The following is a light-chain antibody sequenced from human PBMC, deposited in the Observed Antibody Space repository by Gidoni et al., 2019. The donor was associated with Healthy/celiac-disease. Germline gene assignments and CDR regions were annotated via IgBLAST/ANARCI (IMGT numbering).Light chain of an antibody. CDR1: QGISSY. CDR2: AAS. J-gene: IGKJ2*01. V-gene: IGKV1-9*01. CDR3: QQLNSYPYT. Sequence: IQLTQSPSSLSASVGDRVTITCRASQGISSYLAWYQQKPGKATTLLIYAASTLQSGVPSRFSVSGSGTDFTLTISSLQPEDFATYYCQQLNSYPYTFXQXTKLEIK.